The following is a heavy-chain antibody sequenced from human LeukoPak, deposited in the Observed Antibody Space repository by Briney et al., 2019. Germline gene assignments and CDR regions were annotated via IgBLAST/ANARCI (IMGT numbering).Heavy chain of an antibody. CDR1: GGSISSGDYY. Sequence: SETLSLTCNVSGGSISSGDYYWSWIRQPLGKGLEWIGYIYYSGSTYYNPSLKSRVTISVDTSKNQFSLKLSSVTAADTAVYYCARAGGSVVPPFDYWGQGTLVTVSS. CDR3: ARAGGSVVPPFDY. J-gene: IGHJ4*02. D-gene: IGHD4-23*01. V-gene: IGHV4-30-4*01. CDR2: IYYSGST.